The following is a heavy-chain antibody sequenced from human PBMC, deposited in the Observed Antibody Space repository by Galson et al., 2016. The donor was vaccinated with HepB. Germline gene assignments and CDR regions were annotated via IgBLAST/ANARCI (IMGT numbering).Heavy chain of an antibody. CDR2: IYNSGST. V-gene: IGHV4-59*08. CDR3: ARRVDFWNSRYYYGMDV. CDR1: GGSMRTYS. D-gene: IGHD3-3*01. Sequence: SETLSLTCTVSGGSMRTYSWSWIRQPPGKGLEWIGHIYNSGSTNYNPSLKSRVTISVDTSKNQFSLKLSSVTAADTAVYYCARRVDFWNSRYYYGMDVWGQGTTVTVSS. J-gene: IGHJ6*02.